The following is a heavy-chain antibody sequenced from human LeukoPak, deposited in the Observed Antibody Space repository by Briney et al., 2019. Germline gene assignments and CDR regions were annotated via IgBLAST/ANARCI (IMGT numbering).Heavy chain of an antibody. Sequence: GGSLRLSCAASGFTFSSYAMHWVRQAPGKGLEWVAVISYDGSNKYYADSVKGRFTISRDNSKNTLYLQMNSLRAEDTAVYYCAKAAVYDSSGYYYWGQGTLVTVSS. D-gene: IGHD3-22*01. CDR1: GFTFSSYA. J-gene: IGHJ4*02. CDR2: ISYDGSNK. V-gene: IGHV3-30*07. CDR3: AKAAVYDSSGYYY.